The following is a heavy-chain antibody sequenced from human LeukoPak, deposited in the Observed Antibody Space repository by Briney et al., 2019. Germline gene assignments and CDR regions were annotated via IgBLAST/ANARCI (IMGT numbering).Heavy chain of an antibody. J-gene: IGHJ5*02. CDR2: ISAYNGNT. Sequence: ASVKVPCKASGYTFTSYGISWVRQAPGQGLEWMGWISAYNGNTNYAQKLQGRVTMTTDTSTSTAYMELRSLRSDDTAVYYCARAIRARYFDWLLPGWFDPWGQGTLVTVSS. CDR1: GYTFTSYG. D-gene: IGHD3-9*01. V-gene: IGHV1-18*01. CDR3: ARAIRARYFDWLLPGWFDP.